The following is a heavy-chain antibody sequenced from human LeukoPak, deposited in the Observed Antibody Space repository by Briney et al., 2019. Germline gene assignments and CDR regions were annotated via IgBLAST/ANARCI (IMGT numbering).Heavy chain of an antibody. CDR1: GGPISSYY. D-gene: IGHD6-19*01. Sequence: KPSETLSLTCTVSGGPISSYYWSWIRQPPGKGLEWIGYIYYSGSTNYNPSLKSRVTISVDTSKNQFSLKLSSVTAADTAVYYCARVRQWLVPDYFDYWGQGTLVTVSS. CDR2: IYYSGST. J-gene: IGHJ4*02. V-gene: IGHV4-59*01. CDR3: ARVRQWLVPDYFDY.